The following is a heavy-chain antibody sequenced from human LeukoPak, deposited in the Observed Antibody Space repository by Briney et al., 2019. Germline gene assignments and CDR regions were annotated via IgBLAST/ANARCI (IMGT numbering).Heavy chain of an antibody. J-gene: IGHJ6*02. V-gene: IGHV1-18*01. CDR1: GFTFASYA. Sequence: ASVKVSCTGSGFTFASYAINWVRQAPGQGLEWMGWITVYTDDTKYAHSLQGRVTLTTDTSASTAYMELRSLRSDDTAVYYCARGPLDTRGYRLDVWGQGTTVIVSS. CDR3: ARGPLDTRGYRLDV. CDR2: ITVYTDDT. D-gene: IGHD2-8*02.